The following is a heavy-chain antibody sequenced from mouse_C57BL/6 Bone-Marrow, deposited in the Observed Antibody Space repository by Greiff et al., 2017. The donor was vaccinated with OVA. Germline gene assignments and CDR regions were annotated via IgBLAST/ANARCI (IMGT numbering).Heavy chain of an antibody. V-gene: IGHV5-9*01. Sequence: EVKVEESGGGLVKPGGSLKLSCAASGFTFSSYTMSLVRQTPEKRLEWVATISGGGGNTYYPDSVKGRFTISRDNAKNTLYLQMSSLRSEDTALYYCARQYGSSYGAWFAYWGQGTLVTVSA. CDR3: ARQYGSSYGAWFAY. J-gene: IGHJ3*01. D-gene: IGHD1-1*01. CDR2: ISGGGGNT. CDR1: GFTFSSYT.